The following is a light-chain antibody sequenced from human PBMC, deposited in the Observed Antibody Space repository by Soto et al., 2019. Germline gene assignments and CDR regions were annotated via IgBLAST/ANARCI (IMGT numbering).Light chain of an antibody. CDR1: PSVSSN. CDR2: GAS. Sequence: EIVMTQSPATLSVSPGERATLSCRASPSVSSNLAWYQQKPGQAPRLLMYGASIRATGIPARFSGSGPGTEFTLTISSLQSEDFAVYYCQQYNNWPRTFRQGTKVEIK. J-gene: IGKJ1*01. V-gene: IGKV3-15*01. CDR3: QQYNNWPRT.